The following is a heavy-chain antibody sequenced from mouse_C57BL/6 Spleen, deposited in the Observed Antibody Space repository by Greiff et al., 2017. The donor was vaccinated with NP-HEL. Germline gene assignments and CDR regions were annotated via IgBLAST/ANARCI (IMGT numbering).Heavy chain of an antibody. CDR1: GYSITSGYY. J-gene: IGHJ4*01. CDR2: ISYDGSN. CDR3: ARRSYSNAMDY. Sequence: DVQLQESGPGLVKPSQSLSLTCSVTGYSITSGYYWNWIRQFPGNKLEWMGYISYDGSNNYNPSLKNRISITRDRSKNQFFLKLNSVTTEDTATYYCARRSYSNAMDYWGQGTSVTVSS. V-gene: IGHV3-6*01. D-gene: IGHD2-12*01.